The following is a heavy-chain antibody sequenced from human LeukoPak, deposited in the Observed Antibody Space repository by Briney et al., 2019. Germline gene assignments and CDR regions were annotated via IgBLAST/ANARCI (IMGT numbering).Heavy chain of an antibody. CDR3: TTWSSQFDH. V-gene: IGHV3-15*01. Sequence: GGSLRLSCAASGFTLSNAYMSWVRQAPGKGLEWVGRIRSKTDGGTTDSATPVKGRFTVSRDDSKNTLYLQMNSLKTEDTAVYYCTTWSSQFDHWGQGTLVTVSS. D-gene: IGHD6-6*01. J-gene: IGHJ4*02. CDR1: GFTLSNAY. CDR2: IRSKTDGGTT.